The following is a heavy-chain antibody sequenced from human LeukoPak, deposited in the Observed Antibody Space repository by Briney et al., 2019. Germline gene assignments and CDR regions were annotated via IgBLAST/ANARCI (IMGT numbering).Heavy chain of an antibody. J-gene: IGHJ4*02. Sequence: PSETLSLTCTVSGASIRSGDYYWSWIRQPPGKGLEWIGYIYDSGSTYYNPSLKSRITISVDTSENRFSLKLSSVTATDTAVYYCASSKRRDGYNNFDYWGQGTLVTVSS. D-gene: IGHD5-24*01. CDR2: IYDSGST. CDR1: GASIRSGDYY. CDR3: ASSKRRDGYNNFDY. V-gene: IGHV4-30-4*01.